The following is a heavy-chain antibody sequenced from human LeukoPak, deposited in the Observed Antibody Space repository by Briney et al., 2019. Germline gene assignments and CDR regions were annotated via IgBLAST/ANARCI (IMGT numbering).Heavy chain of an antibody. CDR3: AKGDSGIAVAEPFFDY. Sequence: GGSLRLSCAASGFTFSSYAMSWVRQAPGKGLEWVSAISGSGGSTYYADSVKGRFTISRDNSKNTLYLQMNSLRAEDTAVYYCAKGDSGIAVAEPFFDYWGQGTLVTVSS. J-gene: IGHJ4*02. V-gene: IGHV3-23*01. CDR2: ISGSGGST. CDR1: GFTFSSYA. D-gene: IGHD6-19*01.